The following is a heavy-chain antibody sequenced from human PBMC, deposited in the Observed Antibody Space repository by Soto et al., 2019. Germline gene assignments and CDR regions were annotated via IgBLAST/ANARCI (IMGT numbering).Heavy chain of an antibody. CDR1: GFTFSSYD. V-gene: IGHV3-13*01. CDR2: IGTAGDT. J-gene: IGHJ6*02. Sequence: PGGSLSLSCAASGFTFSSYDMHWVRPATGKGLEWVSAIGTAGDTYYPGSVKGRFTISRENAKNSLYLQMNSLRAEDTAVYYCARGFGYYYYGMDVWGQGTTVTVSS. D-gene: IGHD3-10*01. CDR3: ARGFGYYYYGMDV.